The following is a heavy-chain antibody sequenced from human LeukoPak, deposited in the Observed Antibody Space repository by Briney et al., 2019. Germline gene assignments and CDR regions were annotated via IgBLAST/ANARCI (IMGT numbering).Heavy chain of an antibody. CDR2: ISHDGSKE. CDR1: GFTFRTSA. Sequence: QPGGSLRLSCVASGFTFRTSAMHWVRQAPGNGLEWVAVISHDGSKENYADSVKGRFTISRDNSKNMVYLQMNGLRNEDTAVFYCFSSGWSGDYYWGQGSLVIVSS. CDR3: FSSGWSGDYY. D-gene: IGHD6-19*01. V-gene: IGHV3-30*04. J-gene: IGHJ4*02.